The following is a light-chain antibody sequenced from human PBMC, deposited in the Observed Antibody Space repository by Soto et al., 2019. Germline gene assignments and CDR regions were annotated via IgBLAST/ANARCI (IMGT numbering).Light chain of an antibody. Sequence: LQLTQSPSSLSASVGDTVTITCRASQGISNALAWYQQIPGKPPKLLIYDASTLESGVPSRFSGSGSGTDFTLTISSLQPGDFATYYCQQFNGFPTFGQGTRLEIK. CDR3: QQFNGFPT. CDR2: DAS. J-gene: IGKJ5*01. CDR1: QGISNA. V-gene: IGKV1-13*02.